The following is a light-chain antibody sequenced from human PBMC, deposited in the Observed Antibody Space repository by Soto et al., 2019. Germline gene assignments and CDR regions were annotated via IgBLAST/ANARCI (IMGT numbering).Light chain of an antibody. CDR1: NIGSKR. J-gene: IGLJ1*01. V-gene: IGLV3-21*02. CDR2: DDS. Sequence: ELTQPPSVSVAPGQTVRVTCGGKNIGSKRVHWYQQKPGQAPVLVVYDDSDRPSRIPERFSGSNSGNTATLTIGRVEAGDEADYHCQVWDRTSNHYVFGSGTKVTVL. CDR3: QVWDRTSNHYV.